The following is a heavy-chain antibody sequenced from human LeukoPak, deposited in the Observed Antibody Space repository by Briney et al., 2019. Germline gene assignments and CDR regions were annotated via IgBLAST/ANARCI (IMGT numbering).Heavy chain of an antibody. CDR3: ARDYGDYLFDY. V-gene: IGHV4-4*07. Sequence: SETLSLTCTVSGGSISNYYWGWIRQPAGKGLEWIGRIYSSGNTNYNPSLKSRITLSVVTSKNQFSLNLRSVTAADTAVYYCARDYGDYLFDYWGQGTLVTVSS. CDR2: IYSSGNT. CDR1: GGSISNYY. D-gene: IGHD4-17*01. J-gene: IGHJ4*02.